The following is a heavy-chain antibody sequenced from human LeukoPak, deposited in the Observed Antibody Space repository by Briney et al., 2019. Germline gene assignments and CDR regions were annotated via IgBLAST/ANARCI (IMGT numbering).Heavy chain of an antibody. CDR3: SAGEGYYDSSDYYSAWAFNV. CDR2: ISNSGNTI. V-gene: IGHV3-48*04. J-gene: IGHJ3*01. CDR1: GFTFGTYW. Sequence: GGSLRLSCGASGFTFGTYWMHWVRQAPGKGLEWVSYISNSGNTIYYADSVKGRFTISRDNAKNSLYLQMNSLRAEDTAVYYCSAGEGYYDSSDYYSAWAFNVWGQGTMVTVSS. D-gene: IGHD3-22*01.